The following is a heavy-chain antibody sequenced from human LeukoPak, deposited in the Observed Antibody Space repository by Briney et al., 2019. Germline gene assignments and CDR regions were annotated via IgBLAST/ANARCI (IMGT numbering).Heavy chain of an antibody. V-gene: IGHV3-23*01. CDR3: AKSRAALVVRGVGPHS. J-gene: IGHJ4*02. CDR1: GFTFNNSA. Sequence: GGSLRLSCAASGFTFNNSAMAWVRQAPGEGLEWVSAISGSGGATDYADSVKGRFTVSRDKSKNTLYLQMNSLRAEDTAVYYCAKSRAALVVRGVGPHSWGQGTLVTVSS. D-gene: IGHD3-10*01. CDR2: ISGSGGAT.